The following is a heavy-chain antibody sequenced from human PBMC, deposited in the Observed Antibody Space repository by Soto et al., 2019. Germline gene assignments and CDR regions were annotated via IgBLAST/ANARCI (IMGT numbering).Heavy chain of an antibody. V-gene: IGHV3-30-3*01. D-gene: IGHD2-2*01. J-gene: IGHJ4*02. CDR2: ISYDGSNK. CDR3: ARGPSSLTRFDY. Sequence: GGSLRLSCAASGFTFSSYAMHWVRQAPGKGLGWVAVISYDGSNKYYADSVKGRFTISRDNSKNTLYLQMNSLRAEDTAVYYCARGPSSLTRFDYWGQGTLVTVSS. CDR1: GFTFSSYA.